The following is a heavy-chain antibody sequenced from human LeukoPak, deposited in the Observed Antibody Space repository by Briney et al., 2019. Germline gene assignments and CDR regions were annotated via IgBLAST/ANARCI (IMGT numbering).Heavy chain of an antibody. CDR3: ARDTRFGVHYYYMDV. V-gene: IGHV7-4-1*02. D-gene: IGHD3-10*01. CDR1: GYTFTSYA. Sequence: ASVKVSCKASGYTFTSYAMNWVRQAPGQGLEWMGWINTNTGNPTYAQGFTGRFVFSLDTSVSTAYLQISSLKAEDTAVYYCARDTRFGVHYYYMDVWGKGTTVTVSS. J-gene: IGHJ6*03. CDR2: INTNTGNP.